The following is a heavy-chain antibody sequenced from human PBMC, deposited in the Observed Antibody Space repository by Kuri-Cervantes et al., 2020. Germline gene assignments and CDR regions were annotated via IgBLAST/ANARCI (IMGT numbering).Heavy chain of an antibody. CDR1: GFTFSSYA. Sequence: GESLKISCAASGFTFSSYAMHWVRQAPGKGLEWVAVISYDGSNKYYADSVKGRFTISRDNSKNTLYLQMNSLRAEDTAVYYCARDPTFRSAGRTNYFDYWGQGTLVTGSS. V-gene: IGHV3-30-3*01. J-gene: IGHJ4*02. CDR3: ARDPTFRSAGRTNYFDY. D-gene: IGHD6-13*01. CDR2: ISYDGSNK.